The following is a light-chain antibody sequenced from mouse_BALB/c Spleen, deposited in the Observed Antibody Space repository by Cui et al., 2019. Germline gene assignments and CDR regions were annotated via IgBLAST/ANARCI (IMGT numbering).Light chain of an antibody. CDR3: QQWSSYPPT. V-gene: IGKV4-55*01. J-gene: IGKJ2*01. CDR1: SSVSY. Sequence: QIVLTQSPAIMSASPGEKVTMTCSASSSVSYMYWYQQKPGSSPRLLIYDTSNLASGVPVRFRGSGSGTSYSLTISRMEAEDAATYYCQQWSSYPPTFGGGTKLEIK. CDR2: DTS.